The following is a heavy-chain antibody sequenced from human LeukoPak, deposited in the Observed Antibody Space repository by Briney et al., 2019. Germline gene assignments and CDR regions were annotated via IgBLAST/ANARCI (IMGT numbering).Heavy chain of an antibody. CDR3: ARGTPAMAATDAFDI. D-gene: IGHD5-18*01. CDR1: GGSFSGYY. Sequence: SETLSLTCAVYGGSFSGYYWSWIRQPPGEGLEWIGEINHSGSTNYNPSLKSRVTISVDTSKNQFSLKLSSVTAADTAVYYCARGTPAMAATDAFDIWGQGTMVTVSS. V-gene: IGHV4-34*01. J-gene: IGHJ3*02. CDR2: INHSGST.